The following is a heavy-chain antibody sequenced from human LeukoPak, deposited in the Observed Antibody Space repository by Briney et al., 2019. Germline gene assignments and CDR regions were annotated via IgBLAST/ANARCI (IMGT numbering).Heavy chain of an antibody. Sequence: PGGSLRLSCAASGFIFNSYSMNWVRQAPGKGLEWVSYISSSSTTIYYADSVKGRFTISRDNAKNSLYLQMNSLRAEDTAVYYCARDKGSGYYTYWGQGTPVTVSS. J-gene: IGHJ4*02. D-gene: IGHD3-22*01. CDR2: ISSSSTTI. CDR1: GFIFNSYS. V-gene: IGHV3-48*01. CDR3: ARDKGSGYYTY.